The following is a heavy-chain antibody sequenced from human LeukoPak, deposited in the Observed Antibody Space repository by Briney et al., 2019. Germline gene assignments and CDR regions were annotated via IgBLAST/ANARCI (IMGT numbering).Heavy chain of an antibody. J-gene: IGHJ3*01. CDR2: INWNGRSI. Sequence: GGSLRLSCAASRFTFDEYGMSWLRQTAGKGLEWVSGINWNGRSIGYADSVKGRFTVSRDNAKSSLYLQMNSLRAEDTALYYCARAYGKWNDVYFYAFDLWGQGTMVTVSS. V-gene: IGHV3-20*04. CDR3: ARAYGKWNDVYFYAFDL. D-gene: IGHD1-20*01. CDR1: RFTFDEYG.